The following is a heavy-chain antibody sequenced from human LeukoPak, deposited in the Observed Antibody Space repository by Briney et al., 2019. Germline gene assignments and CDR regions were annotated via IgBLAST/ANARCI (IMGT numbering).Heavy chain of an antibody. V-gene: IGHV2-5*01. D-gene: IGHD3-10*01. CDR1: GFSFSTSRVG. CDR2: IYWNDDK. CDR3: AHRPGNHYGSGSYDY. J-gene: IGHJ4*02. Sequence: SGPTLVNPTQTLTLTCTFSGFSFSTSRVGVGWIRQPPGKALEWLALIYWNDDKRYSPSLKSRLTITKDTSKNQVVLTMTNMDPVDTATYYCAHRPGNHYGSGSYDYWGQGTLATVSS.